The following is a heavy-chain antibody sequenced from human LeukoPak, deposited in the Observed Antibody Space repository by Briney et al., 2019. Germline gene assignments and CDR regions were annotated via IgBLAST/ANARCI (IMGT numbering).Heavy chain of an antibody. Sequence: ASVKVSCKAFGYTFTSYGISWVRQAPGQGLEWMVWISAYNGNTNYAQKLQGRVTMTTDTSTSTAYMELRSLRSDDTAVYYCASIAADAPYYYYYYMDVWGKGTTVTVSS. CDR3: ASIAADAPYYYYYYMDV. D-gene: IGHD6-13*01. J-gene: IGHJ6*03. CDR1: GYTFTSYG. V-gene: IGHV1-18*01. CDR2: ISAYNGNT.